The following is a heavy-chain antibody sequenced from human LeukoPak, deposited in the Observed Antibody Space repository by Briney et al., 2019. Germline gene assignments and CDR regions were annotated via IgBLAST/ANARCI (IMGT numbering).Heavy chain of an antibody. J-gene: IGHJ4*02. V-gene: IGHV1-69*13. D-gene: IGHD4-17*01. CDR2: IIPIFGTA. CDR1: GGTFSSYA. CDR3: ARNSLTYGDYVNYYFDY. Sequence: SVKVSCKASGGTFSSYAISWVRQAPGQGLEWMGGIIPIFGTANYAQKFQGGVTITADESTSTAYMELSSLRSEDTAVYYCARNSLTYGDYVNYYFDYWGQGTLVTVSS.